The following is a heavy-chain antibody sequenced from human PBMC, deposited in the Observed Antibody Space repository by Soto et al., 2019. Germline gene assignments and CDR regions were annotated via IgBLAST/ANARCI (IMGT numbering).Heavy chain of an antibody. Sequence: GASVKVSCKASGYTFTSYDINWVRQATGQGLEWMGWMNPNSGNTGYAQKFQGRVTMTRNTSTSTAYMELSSLRSEDTAVYYCAADRTYCGGDCYVDWGQGTLVTVSS. D-gene: IGHD2-21*02. V-gene: IGHV1-8*01. CDR3: AADRTYCGGDCYVD. CDR1: GYTFTSYD. J-gene: IGHJ4*02. CDR2: MNPNSGNT.